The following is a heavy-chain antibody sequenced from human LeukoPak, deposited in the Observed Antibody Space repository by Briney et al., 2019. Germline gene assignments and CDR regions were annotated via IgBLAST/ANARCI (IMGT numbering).Heavy chain of an antibody. CDR3: ANGSYYDSSGSFYFDY. V-gene: IGHV3-23*01. CDR2: ISGSGDNT. Sequence: GGSLRLSCAASGFTFSSYAMSWVRQAPGKGLEWVSGISGSGDNTYYADSVKGRFTISRDNSKNTPYVQVNSLGTEDTAAYYCANGSYYDSSGSFYFDYWGQGTLVTVSS. CDR1: GFTFSSYA. D-gene: IGHD3-22*01. J-gene: IGHJ4*02.